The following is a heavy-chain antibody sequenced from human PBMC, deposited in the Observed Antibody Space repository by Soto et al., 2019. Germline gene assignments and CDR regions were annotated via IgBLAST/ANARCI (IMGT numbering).Heavy chain of an antibody. Sequence: PGGSLRLSCAASGFTFSGSAMHWVRQASGKGLEWVGRIRSKANSYATAYAASVKGRVTISRDDSKNTAYLQMNSLKTEDTAVYYCKSGLAVAGIDYWCQGTLVTVSS. CDR1: GFTFSGSA. CDR3: KSGLAVAGIDY. D-gene: IGHD6-19*01. CDR2: IRSKANSYAT. V-gene: IGHV3-73*01. J-gene: IGHJ4*02.